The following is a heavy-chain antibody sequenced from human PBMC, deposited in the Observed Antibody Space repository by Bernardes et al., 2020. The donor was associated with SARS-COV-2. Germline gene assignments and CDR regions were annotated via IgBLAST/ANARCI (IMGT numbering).Heavy chain of an antibody. V-gene: IGHV3-30*03. CDR3: GREGGTSGYSSFLEH. J-gene: IGHJ4*02. CDR2: MSYDGYSK. CDR1: GLAFSTAI. Sequence: GGSLRLSCAASGLAFSTAIIHWVRQAPGKGLEWVAAMSYDGYSKYFVDSVKGRFSISRDNSKNTLDLQLNNLRDEDTAVYYGGREGGTSGYSSFLEHWGQGTLVTVSS. D-gene: IGHD6-25*01.